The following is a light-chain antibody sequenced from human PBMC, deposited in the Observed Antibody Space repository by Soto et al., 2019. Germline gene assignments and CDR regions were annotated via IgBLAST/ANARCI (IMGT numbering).Light chain of an antibody. V-gene: IGKV1-5*03. CDR2: KAS. Sequence: DIQMTQSPSTLSGSVVDRVTITCLASQTISSWLAWYQQKPGKAPKLLIYKASSLESGVPSRFSGSGSGTEFTLTISSLQPDDFATYYCQQYNSYSRTFGQGTKVDIK. J-gene: IGKJ1*01. CDR3: QQYNSYSRT. CDR1: QTISSW.